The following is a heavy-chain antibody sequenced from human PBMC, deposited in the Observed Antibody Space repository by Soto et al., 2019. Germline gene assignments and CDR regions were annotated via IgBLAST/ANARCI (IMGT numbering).Heavy chain of an antibody. CDR3: AREDNFLIPAAQPSRFDS. Sequence: ASVKVSCKGFGYSFMKYGINWVRQAPGQGLEWVGWISPYSGYTHSAQKLHGRLTLTTDTAASTAYMELRILRSADTALYYCAREDNFLIPAAQPSRFDSWGQGTLVTVSS. CDR2: ISPYSGYT. CDR1: GYSFMKYG. V-gene: IGHV1-18*01. D-gene: IGHD2-15*01. J-gene: IGHJ4*02.